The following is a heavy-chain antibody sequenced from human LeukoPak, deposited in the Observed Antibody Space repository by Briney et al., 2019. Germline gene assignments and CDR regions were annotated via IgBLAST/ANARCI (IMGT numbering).Heavy chain of an antibody. Sequence: GGSLRLSCAASGFTFSSYSMNWVRQAPGKGLEWVSSISSSSYIYYADSVKGRFTISRDNAKNSLYLQMNSLRAEDTAVYYCARLRSRDIAAAGTNDYWGQGTLVTVSS. CDR1: GFTFSSYS. CDR3: ARLRSRDIAAAGTNDY. V-gene: IGHV3-21*01. D-gene: IGHD6-13*01. J-gene: IGHJ4*02. CDR2: ISSSSYI.